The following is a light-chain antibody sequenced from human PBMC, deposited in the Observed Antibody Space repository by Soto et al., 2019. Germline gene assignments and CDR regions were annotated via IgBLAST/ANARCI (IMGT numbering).Light chain of an antibody. J-gene: IGKJ4*01. V-gene: IGKV3-15*01. CDR2: GAS. Sequence: EIVMTQSPATLSVSPGERATLSCRASQSVSSYLAWYQQKPGQAPRLLIYGASTRATGIPARFSGSGSGTEFNLTISSLQSEDFGVYYCQQYNNWPRATFGGGTKVDIK. CDR1: QSVSSY. CDR3: QQYNNWPRAT.